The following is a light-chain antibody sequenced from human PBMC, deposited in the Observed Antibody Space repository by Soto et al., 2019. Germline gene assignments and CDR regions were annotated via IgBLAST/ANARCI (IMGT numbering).Light chain of an antibody. V-gene: IGLV2-14*03. J-gene: IGLJ1*01. CDR3: SSYTSSSLYV. Sequence: QSVLTQPASVSGSPGQSITISCTGTSNDVGGYGYVPWYQHHPGKAPKLMIYDVSNRPSGVSNRFSGSKSGNTASLTISGLQAEDEADYYCSSYTSSSLYVFGTGTKVTVL. CDR2: DVS. CDR1: SNDVGGYGY.